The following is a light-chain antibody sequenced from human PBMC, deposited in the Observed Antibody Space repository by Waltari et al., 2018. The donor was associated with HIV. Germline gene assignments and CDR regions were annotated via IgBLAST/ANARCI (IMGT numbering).Light chain of an antibody. CDR2: GAS. CDR1: QTISNNF. Sequence: EIVLTQPPGSLSLSPGESATLSCRASQTISNNFLAWYQQKPGQTPRLLIYGASTRATAIPDRFTGSGSGTDFTITITRLEPEDSGVYYCQQYGRSPPVTFGQGTRLEIK. J-gene: IGKJ5*01. V-gene: IGKV3-20*01. CDR3: QQYGRSPPVT.